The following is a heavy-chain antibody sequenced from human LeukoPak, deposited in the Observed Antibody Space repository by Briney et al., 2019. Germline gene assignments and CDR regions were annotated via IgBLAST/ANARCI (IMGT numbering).Heavy chain of an antibody. CDR3: AKELLYYYYYMDV. CDR2: ISSSSSTI. V-gene: IGHV3-48*01. D-gene: IGHD2/OR15-2a*01. CDR1: GFTFSSYS. Sequence: GGSLRLSCAASGFTFSSYSMNWVRQAPGKGLEWVSYISSSSSTIYYADSVKGRFTISRDNAKNSLYLQMNSLRAEDTAVYYCAKELLYYYYYMDVWGTGTTVTVSS. J-gene: IGHJ6*03.